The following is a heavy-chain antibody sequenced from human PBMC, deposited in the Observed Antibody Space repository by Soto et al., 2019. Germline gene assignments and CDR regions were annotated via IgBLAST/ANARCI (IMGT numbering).Heavy chain of an antibody. Sequence: QVQLQESGPGLVKPSQTLSLTCTVSGGSISSGGYYWSWIRQHPGKGLEWIGYIYYSGSTYYNPSLKRRVTISVDTSKNQFSLKLSSVTAADTAVYYCARSHIVVVTAIGAFDYWGQGTLVTVSS. D-gene: IGHD2-21*02. CDR1: GGSISSGGYY. J-gene: IGHJ4*02. CDR2: IYYSGST. CDR3: ARSHIVVVTAIGAFDY. V-gene: IGHV4-31*03.